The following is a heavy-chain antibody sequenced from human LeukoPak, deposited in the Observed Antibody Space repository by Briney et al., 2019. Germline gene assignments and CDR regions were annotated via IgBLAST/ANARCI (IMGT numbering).Heavy chain of an antibody. CDR2: ISGSSSNI. CDR3: ARDGATVITFWYMDV. Sequence: GGSLRLSCAASGFTFSSYSMNWVRQAPGKGLEWVASISGSSSNIYYADSVKGRFFISRDNARNSLYLQMNSLRAEDTAVYYCARDGATVITFWYMDVWGKGTTVTVSS. V-gene: IGHV3-21*06. J-gene: IGHJ6*03. D-gene: IGHD4-11*01. CDR1: GFTFSSYS.